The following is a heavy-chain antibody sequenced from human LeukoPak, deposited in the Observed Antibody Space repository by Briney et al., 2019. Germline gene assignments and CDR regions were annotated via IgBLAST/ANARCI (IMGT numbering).Heavy chain of an antibody. V-gene: IGHV3-23*01. D-gene: IGHD3-22*01. Sequence: GGSLRLSCAASGFTFSSYAMSWVRQAPGKGLEWVSAISGSGGSTYYADSVKGRFTISRDNSKNTLYLQMNSLRAEDTAVYYCAKDVYYDSSGYEDYWGQGTLVTVYS. CDR3: AKDVYYDSSGYEDY. J-gene: IGHJ4*02. CDR1: GFTFSSYA. CDR2: ISGSGGST.